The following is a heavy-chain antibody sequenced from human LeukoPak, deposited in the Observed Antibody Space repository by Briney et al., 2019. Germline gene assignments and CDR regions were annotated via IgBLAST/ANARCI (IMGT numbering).Heavy chain of an antibody. CDR2: IYLGDGDT. V-gene: IGHV5-51*01. Sequence: HGESLKISCSTSGYSFTTYWIGWVRQVPGKGLDWMGIIYLGDGDTRYVDTSNSPSFQGRVTISADNSISTAYLQWSSLTASDTAMYYCARLASSTWKDAFDIWGHGTMVTVSS. CDR1: GYSFTTYW. D-gene: IGHD6-13*01. CDR3: ARLASSTWKDAFDI. J-gene: IGHJ3*02.